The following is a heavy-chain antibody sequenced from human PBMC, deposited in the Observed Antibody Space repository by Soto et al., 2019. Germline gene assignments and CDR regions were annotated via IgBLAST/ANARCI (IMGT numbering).Heavy chain of an antibody. Sequence: QLQLHESGPGLEKPSETVSLIGSVSGDSIITSSYFWTWIRQPPAKGLEWIAMIFHSGSPYYNTSLKSRVTTSVDTSNNQFSLHLASVTVADTAVYYCARHKDIEDWLDPWGQGTLVTVSS. CDR3: ARHKDIEDWLDP. V-gene: IGHV4-39*01. J-gene: IGHJ5*02. CDR1: GDSIITSSYF. CDR2: IFHSGSP.